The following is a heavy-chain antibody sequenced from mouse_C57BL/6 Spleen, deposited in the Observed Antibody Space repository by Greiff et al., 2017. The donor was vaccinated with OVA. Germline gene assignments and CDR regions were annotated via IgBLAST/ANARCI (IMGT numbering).Heavy chain of an antibody. CDR2: ISNGGGST. D-gene: IGHD2-3*01. CDR3: ERDGGGYFDV. J-gene: IGHJ1*03. V-gene: IGHV5-12*01. CDR1: GFTFSDYY. Sequence: EVQLVESGGGLVQPGGSLKLSCAASGFTFSDYYMYWVRQTPEKRLEWVAYISNGGGSTYYPDTVKGRFTISRDNAKNTLYLQMSRLKSEDTAMYYCERDGGGYFDVWGTGTTVTVSS.